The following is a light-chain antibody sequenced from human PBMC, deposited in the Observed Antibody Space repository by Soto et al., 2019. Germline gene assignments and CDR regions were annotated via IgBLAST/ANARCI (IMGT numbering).Light chain of an antibody. CDR2: GAS. J-gene: IGKJ4*01. CDR3: QQYNNWPLT. Sequence: EIVMTQSPATLSVSPGERATLSCRASQSVSSNLAWYQQKPGQAPRLLIYGASTRATGIPARFSGSGSGTEVTLTLSSLQAEDFAGYYCQQYNNWPLTFGGGTKVEIK. V-gene: IGKV3-15*01. CDR1: QSVSSN.